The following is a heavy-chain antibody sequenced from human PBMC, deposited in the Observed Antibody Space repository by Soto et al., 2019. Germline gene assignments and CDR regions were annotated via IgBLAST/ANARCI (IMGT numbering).Heavy chain of an antibody. J-gene: IGHJ4*02. Sequence: ASVKVSFKATGYTFSSHGINWFRQAPGQGLEWMGWISGYNGNTNYAQKVQGRVALTTDTSTSTAYMELRTLTSDDTAVYYCASWAGQVNEFGGPFDYWGQGTMVTVSS. D-gene: IGHD6-19*01. CDR3: ASWAGQVNEFGGPFDY. V-gene: IGHV1-18*04. CDR1: GYTFSSHG. CDR2: ISGYNGNT.